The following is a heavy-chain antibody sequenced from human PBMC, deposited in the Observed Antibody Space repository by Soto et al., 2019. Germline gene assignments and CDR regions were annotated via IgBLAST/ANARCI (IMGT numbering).Heavy chain of an antibody. CDR1: GFSLSNARMG. CDR3: ARSVAGFLYYYYGMDV. Sequence: QVTLKESGPVLVKPTETLTLTCTVSGFSLSNARMGVSWIRQPPGKALEWLAHIFSNDEKSYSTSLKSRLTISKDTSKSQVVLTMTNMDTVDTATYYCARSVAGFLYYYYGMDVWGQGTTVTVSS. J-gene: IGHJ6*02. CDR2: IFSNDEK. D-gene: IGHD6-19*01. V-gene: IGHV2-26*01.